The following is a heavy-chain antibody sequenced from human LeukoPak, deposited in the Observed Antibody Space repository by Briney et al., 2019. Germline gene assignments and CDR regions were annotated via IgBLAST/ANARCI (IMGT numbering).Heavy chain of an antibody. J-gene: IGHJ4*02. V-gene: IGHV4-39*07. D-gene: IGHD6-19*01. CDR2: IYYSGST. CDR1: GGSISSGSYY. Sequence: PSETLSLTCTVSGGSISSGSYYWGWIRQPPGKGLEWIGSIYYSGSTYYNPSLKSRVTISVDTSKNQFSLKLSSVTAADTAVYYCARVRAVAGITSDWGQGTLVTVSS. CDR3: ARVRAVAGITSD.